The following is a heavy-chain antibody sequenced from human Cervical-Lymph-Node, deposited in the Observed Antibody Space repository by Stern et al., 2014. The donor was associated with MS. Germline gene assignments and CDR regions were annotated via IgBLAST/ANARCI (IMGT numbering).Heavy chain of an antibody. CDR3: AKDLGSVAYLIDAFDV. D-gene: IGHD5/OR15-5a*01. Sequence: QVQLVESGGGVVQPGRSLRLSCAASGFSFSNYAIHWVRQAPGKGLEWVAVLSSDGSEKYYADSVRGRFTVSRDNSKNTVYLHMNSLRPEDTAVYHCAKDLGSVAYLIDAFDVWGQGTLVTVSS. V-gene: IGHV3-30*18. CDR1: GFSFSNYA. CDR2: LSSDGSEK. J-gene: IGHJ3*01.